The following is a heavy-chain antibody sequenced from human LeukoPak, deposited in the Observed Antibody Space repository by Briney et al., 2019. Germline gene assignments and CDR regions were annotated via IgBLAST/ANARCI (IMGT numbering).Heavy chain of an antibody. J-gene: IGHJ1*01. Sequence: SETLSLTCTVSGGSISTYYWNWIRQPPGKGLEWIGYIYHSGSTNYNPSLQSRVTISVDTSKNQFSLNLNSVTAADTAVYYCARGGAARLHFQNWGQGTLVTVSS. CDR1: GGSISTYY. D-gene: IGHD6-6*01. CDR2: IYHSGST. CDR3: ARGGAARLHFQN. V-gene: IGHV4-59*01.